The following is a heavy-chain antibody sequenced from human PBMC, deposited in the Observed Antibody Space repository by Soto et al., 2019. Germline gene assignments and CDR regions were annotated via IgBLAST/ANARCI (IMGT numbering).Heavy chain of an antibody. V-gene: IGHV3-23*01. J-gene: IGHJ5*02. D-gene: IGHD3-10*01. CDR1: GFTFSSYS. CDR3: VKNSGWFNT. Sequence: PGGSLRLSCAASGFTFSSYSMSWVRQAPGKGLEWLTTIEGSGEITYYADSVKGRFTISRDNSKSTVYLQMDSLTADDTAVYFCVKNSGWFNTWGQGTPVTVSS. CDR2: IEGSGEIT.